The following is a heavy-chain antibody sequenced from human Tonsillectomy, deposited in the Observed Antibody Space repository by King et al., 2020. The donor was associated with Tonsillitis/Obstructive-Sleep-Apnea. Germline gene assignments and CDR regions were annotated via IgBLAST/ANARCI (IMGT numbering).Heavy chain of an antibody. CDR1: GGTFSSYA. J-gene: IGHJ4*02. V-gene: IGHV1-69*01. CDR3: ASPVSHIAARPSSGWYFSY. Sequence: VQLVESGAEVKKPGSSVKVSCKASGGTFSSYAISWVRQAPGQGLEGMGGIIPIFGTANYAQKFQGRVTITADESTSTAYMELSSLRSEDTAVYYCASPVSHIAARPSSGWYFSYWGQGTLVTVSS. D-gene: IGHD6-19*01. CDR2: IIPIFGTA.